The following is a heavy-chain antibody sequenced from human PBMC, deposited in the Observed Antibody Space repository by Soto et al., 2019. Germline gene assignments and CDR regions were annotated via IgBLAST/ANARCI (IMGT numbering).Heavy chain of an antibody. CDR2: FSARGGT. CDR1: GGSIIGSY. J-gene: IGHJ4*02. D-gene: IGHD3-16*01. CDR3: AKSLGAFGDY. V-gene: IGHV4-59*10. Sequence: PSETLSLTCSVSGGSIIGSYWSWIRQPAGKGLEWIGRFSARGGTNYNPSLKTRVTMSVDTSKNQFSLELYSVTAADTAIYYCAKSLGAFGDYWGQGVQVTVSS.